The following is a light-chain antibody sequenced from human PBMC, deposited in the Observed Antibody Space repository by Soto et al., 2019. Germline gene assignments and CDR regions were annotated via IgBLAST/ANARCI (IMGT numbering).Light chain of an antibody. J-gene: IGLJ1*01. CDR3: SSYTSSSTPFV. CDR1: SSDVGGYNY. V-gene: IGLV2-14*01. CDR2: DVS. Sequence: QPELTHPASVSGSPRQSSTISCTRTSSDVGGYNYVSWYQQHPGKAPKLMIYDVSNRPSGVSNRFSGSKSGNTASLTISGLQAEDEADYYCSSYTSSSTPFVFGPGTKSPS.